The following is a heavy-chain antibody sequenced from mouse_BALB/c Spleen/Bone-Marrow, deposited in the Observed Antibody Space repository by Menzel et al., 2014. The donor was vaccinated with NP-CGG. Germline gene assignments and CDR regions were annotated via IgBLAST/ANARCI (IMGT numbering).Heavy chain of an antibody. CDR1: GYTFTDFV. V-gene: IGHV1-81*01. CDR3: AREGTGTGWYFDV. Sequence: QVQLQQSGPELVKPGTSVKMSCKASGYTFTDFVISWVKQKTGQGLEWIGEIYPGSDGSYYNERFKGKATLTADKSSNTAYMQLSSLTSEDSAVYFCAREGTGTGWYFDVWGAGTTVTVSS. J-gene: IGHJ1*01. D-gene: IGHD4-1*01. CDR2: IYPGSDGS.